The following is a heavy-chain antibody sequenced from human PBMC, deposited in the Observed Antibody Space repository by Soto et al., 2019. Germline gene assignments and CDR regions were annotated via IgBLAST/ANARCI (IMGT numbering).Heavy chain of an antibody. CDR3: ARDIYDFWSGDYYYGMDV. Sequence: GTSVKLSCKACGDSFTSYGISWVRQAPGQGLEWMGWISAYNGNTNYAQKLQGRVTMTTDTSTSTAYMELRSLRSDDTAVYYCARDIYDFWSGDYYYGMDVWGQGTTVTVSS. D-gene: IGHD3-3*01. CDR2: ISAYNGNT. J-gene: IGHJ6*02. V-gene: IGHV1-18*01. CDR1: GDSFTSYG.